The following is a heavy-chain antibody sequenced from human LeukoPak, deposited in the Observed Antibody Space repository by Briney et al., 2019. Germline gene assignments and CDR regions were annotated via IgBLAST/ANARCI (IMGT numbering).Heavy chain of an antibody. Sequence: GGSLRLSCTASGFTFSDSYMSWIRQVPGKGLEWISYISDSADTTYYADSVKGRFTISRDNAKNSLYLQMNSLRADDTAVYYCAREGGEGGTGYFDYWGQGTLVTVSS. D-gene: IGHD3-16*01. V-gene: IGHV3-11*01. CDR3: AREGGEGGTGYFDY. CDR1: GFTFSDSY. CDR2: ISDSADTT. J-gene: IGHJ4*02.